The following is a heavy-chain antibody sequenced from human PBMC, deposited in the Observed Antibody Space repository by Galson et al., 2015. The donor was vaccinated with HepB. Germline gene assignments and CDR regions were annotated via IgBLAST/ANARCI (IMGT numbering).Heavy chain of an antibody. CDR1: GYTFTSFY. J-gene: IGHJ6*03. CDR3: ARDATYYDFWSGYLDYMDV. V-gene: IGHV1-46*01. CDR2: INPSGGST. Sequence: SVKVSCKAAGYTFTSFYVHWARQAPGQGLEWMGIINPSGGSTRYAQKFQGRVTMTRDTSTSTVYMELRSLRSEDTAVYYCARDATYYDFWSGYLDYMDVWGKGTTVTVSS. D-gene: IGHD3-3*01.